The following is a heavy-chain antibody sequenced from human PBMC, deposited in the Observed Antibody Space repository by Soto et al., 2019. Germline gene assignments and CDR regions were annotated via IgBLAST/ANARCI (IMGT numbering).Heavy chain of an antibody. CDR3: ARLNGYCISTNCHGYYGMDA. CDR2: IYSSENT. J-gene: IGHJ6*02. Sequence: PSETLSLTCTVSGGFVSSSSYSWGWFRQSPGKGLEWIGTIYSSENTYYNPSLLSRVTISVDTSKNEFSLRLSSVTAADTAVYYCARLNGYCISTNCHGYYGMDAWGQGTTVT. D-gene: IGHD2-2*03. CDR1: GGFVSSSSYS. V-gene: IGHV4-39*01.